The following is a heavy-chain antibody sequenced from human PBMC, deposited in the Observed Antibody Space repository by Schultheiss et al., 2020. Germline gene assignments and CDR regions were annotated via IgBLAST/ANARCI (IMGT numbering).Heavy chain of an antibody. Sequence: SETLSLTCAVYGGSFSGYYWSWIRQPPGKGLEWIGEIYHSGSTNYNPSLKSRVTISVDKSKNQFSLKLSSVTAADTAVYYCARVIVVVPAATHNWFDPWGQGTLVTVSS. D-gene: IGHD2-2*01. CDR2: IYHSGST. J-gene: IGHJ5*02. V-gene: IGHV4-34*01. CDR3: ARVIVVVPAATHNWFDP. CDR1: GGSFSGYY.